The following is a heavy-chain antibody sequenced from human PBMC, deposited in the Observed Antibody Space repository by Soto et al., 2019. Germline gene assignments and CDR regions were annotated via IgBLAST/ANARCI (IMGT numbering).Heavy chain of an antibody. J-gene: IGHJ4*02. Sequence: QVQLQESGPGLVKPSQTLSLTCTVSGGSISSGGYYWTWIRQHPGKGLEWMGYINYSGSTYYNPPRTRRVTISADTSKNQFSLKLSSVPAADPAVYYCAREPSTWGQGTLVTVSS. CDR3: AREPST. CDR1: GGSISSGGYY. V-gene: IGHV4-31*03. CDR2: INYSGST.